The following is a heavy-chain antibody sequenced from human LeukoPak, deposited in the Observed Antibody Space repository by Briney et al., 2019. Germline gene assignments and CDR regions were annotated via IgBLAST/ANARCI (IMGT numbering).Heavy chain of an antibody. Sequence: GGSLRLSCAASGFTFSNAWMSWVRQAPGKGLEWVGRIKSKTDGGTTDYAAPVKGRFTISRDDSKNTLYLLMNSLKTEDTAVYYCTEMTTSTRYYYYGMDVWGQGTTVTVSS. V-gene: IGHV3-15*01. D-gene: IGHD5-24*01. CDR1: GFTFSNAW. CDR3: TEMTTSTRYYYYGMDV. CDR2: IKSKTDGGTT. J-gene: IGHJ6*02.